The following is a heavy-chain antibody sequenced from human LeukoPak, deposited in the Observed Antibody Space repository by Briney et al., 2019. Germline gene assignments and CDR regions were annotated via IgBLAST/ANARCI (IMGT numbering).Heavy chain of an antibody. J-gene: IGHJ5*02. D-gene: IGHD3-3*01. CDR1: GYTFTSYD. CDR3: ARGDYDFWSGYYNSNWFDP. Sequence: ASVKVSCKASGYTFTSYDINWVRRATGQGFEWMGWMNPNSGNTGYAQKFQGRVTITRNTSTSTAYMELSSLRSEDTAVYYCARGDYDFWSGYYNSNWFDPWGQGTLVTVSS. V-gene: IGHV1-8*03. CDR2: MNPNSGNT.